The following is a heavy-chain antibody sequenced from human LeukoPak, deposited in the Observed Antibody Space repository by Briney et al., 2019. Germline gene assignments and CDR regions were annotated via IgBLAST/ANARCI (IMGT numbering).Heavy chain of an antibody. J-gene: IGHJ4*02. CDR2: IIPIFGTA. Sequence: ASVKVSCKASGGTFSSYAISWVRQAPGQGLEWMGGIIPIFGTANYAQKFQGGVTITADESTSTAYMELSSLRSEDTAVYYCARWYYYGSGSYLPFDYWGQGTLVTVSS. V-gene: IGHV1-69*13. CDR1: GGTFSSYA. CDR3: ARWYYYGSGSYLPFDY. D-gene: IGHD3-10*01.